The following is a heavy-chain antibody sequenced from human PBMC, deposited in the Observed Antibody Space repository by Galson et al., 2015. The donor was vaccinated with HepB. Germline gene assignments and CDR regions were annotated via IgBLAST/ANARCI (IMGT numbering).Heavy chain of an antibody. Sequence: SVKVSCKASGHTFTSYAMNWVRQAPGQGLEWMGWINTNTGNPTYAQGFTGRFVFSLDTSVSTAYLQISSLKAEDTAVYYCARDGVASYFDTSGYRTHPFYYYYGMDAWGQGTTVTVSS. D-gene: IGHD3-22*01. V-gene: IGHV7-4-1*02. CDR2: INTNTGNP. J-gene: IGHJ6*01. CDR3: ARDGVASYFDTSGYRTHPFYYYYGMDA. CDR1: GHTFTSYA.